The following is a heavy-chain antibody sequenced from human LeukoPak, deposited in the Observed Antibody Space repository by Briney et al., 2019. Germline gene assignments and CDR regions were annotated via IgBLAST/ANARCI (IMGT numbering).Heavy chain of an antibody. D-gene: IGHD3-22*01. J-gene: IGHJ4*02. CDR1: GFTFSSYA. CDR2: ISGSGGST. V-gene: IGHV3-23*01. Sequence: GGSLRLSCAASGFTFSSYAMSWVRQAPGKGLEWVSAISGSGGSTYYADSVKGRFTVSRDNSKNTLYLQMNSLRAEDTAVYYCAKVGGAGYYYDPIDYWGQGTLVTVSS. CDR3: AKVGGAGYYYDPIDY.